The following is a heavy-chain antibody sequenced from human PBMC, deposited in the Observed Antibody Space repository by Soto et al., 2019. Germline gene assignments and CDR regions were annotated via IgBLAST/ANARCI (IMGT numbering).Heavy chain of an antibody. V-gene: IGHV1-3*01. J-gene: IGHJ4*02. CDR3: ARDLVVVVAARGLFDY. D-gene: IGHD2-15*01. CDR2: INAGNGNT. CDR1: GYTFTSYA. Sequence: ASVKVSCKASGYTFTSYAMHWVRQAPGQRLEWMGWINAGNGNTKYSQKFQGRVTITRDTSASTAYMELSSLRSEDTAVYYCARDLVVVVAARGLFDYWGQGTLVTVSS.